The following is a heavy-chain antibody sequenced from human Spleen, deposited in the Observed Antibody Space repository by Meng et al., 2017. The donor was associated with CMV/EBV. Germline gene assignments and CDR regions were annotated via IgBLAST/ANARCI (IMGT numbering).Heavy chain of an antibody. V-gene: IGHV5-51*01. CDR1: GYSFTSYW. D-gene: IGHD3-3*01. Sequence: GGSLRLSCKGSGYSFTSYWIAWVRQMPGKGLAWMGIIYPGDPDPRYSPSFQGQVTISADKSISTADLQWSSLKASDTAMYYCARRRDFWGLFDYWGQGTLVTVSS. CDR3: ARRRDFWGLFDY. CDR2: IYPGDPDP. J-gene: IGHJ4*02.